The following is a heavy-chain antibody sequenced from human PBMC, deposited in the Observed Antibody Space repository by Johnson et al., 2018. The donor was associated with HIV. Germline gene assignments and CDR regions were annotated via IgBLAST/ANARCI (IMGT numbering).Heavy chain of an antibody. D-gene: IGHD4-17*01. CDR2: IKSKTDGGTT. CDR3: TTAVDGAPDAFDI. Sequence: VQLVESGGGLVKPWGSLRLSCAASGFTFSNAWMSWVRQAPGKGLEWVGRIKSKTDGGTTDYAAPVKGRFTISRDDSKNTLYLQMNSLKTEDTAVYYCTTAVDGAPDAFDIWGQGTTVTVSS. CDR1: GFTFSNAW. V-gene: IGHV3-15*01. J-gene: IGHJ3*02.